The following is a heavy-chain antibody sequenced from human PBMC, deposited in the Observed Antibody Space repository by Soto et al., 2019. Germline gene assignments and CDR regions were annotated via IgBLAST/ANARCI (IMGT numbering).Heavy chain of an antibody. J-gene: IGHJ6*02. CDR2: INPNSGGT. Sequence: GASVKVSCKASGYTFTGYYMHCVRQAPGQGLEWMGWINPNSGGTNYAQKFQGRVTMTRDTSISTAYMELSRLRSDDTAVYYCARALNVLLWFGELVDGMDVWGQGTTVTVSS. D-gene: IGHD3-10*01. V-gene: IGHV1-2*02. CDR3: ARALNVLLWFGELVDGMDV. CDR1: GYTFTGYY.